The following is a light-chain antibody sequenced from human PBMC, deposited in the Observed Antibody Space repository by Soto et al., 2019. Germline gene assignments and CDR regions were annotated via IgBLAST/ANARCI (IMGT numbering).Light chain of an antibody. CDR1: QSRNMW. CDR2: KTS. Sequence: DIHMTQSPATLSASVGDRVTITCRASQSRNMWLDWYQQKPGKDPTLLIYKTSSLESGVPSRFSGSGSGTEFTLTISSLQPDDFATYYCQHWTDYSWTFGQGTKVEVK. V-gene: IGKV1-5*03. CDR3: QHWTDYSWT. J-gene: IGKJ1*01.